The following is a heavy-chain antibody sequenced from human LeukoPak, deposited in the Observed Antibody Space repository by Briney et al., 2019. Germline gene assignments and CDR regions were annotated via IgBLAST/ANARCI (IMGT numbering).Heavy chain of an antibody. D-gene: IGHD3-10*01. CDR2: INHSGST. CDR1: GGSFSGYY. J-gene: IGHJ3*02. V-gene: IGHV4-34*01. CDR3: ARDALWFGEYI. Sequence: TSETLSLTCAVYGGSFSGYYWSWIRQPPGKGLEWIGEINHSGSTNYNPSLKSRVTISVDTSKNQFSLKLCSVTAADTAVYYCARDALWFGEYIWGQGTMVTVSS.